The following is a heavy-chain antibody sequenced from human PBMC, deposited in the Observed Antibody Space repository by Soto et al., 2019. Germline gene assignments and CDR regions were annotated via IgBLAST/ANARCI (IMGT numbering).Heavy chain of an antibody. CDR2: VYYSGST. Sequence: SETLSLTCSVSNGSISTYYWTWVRQPPGKGLEWIGYVYYSGSTNYNPSLKSRVAMSVDTSKNQFSLELKSVTAADTATYYCVRDYLLTGFDTWGQGTLVTVAS. D-gene: IGHD3-9*01. CDR1: NGSISTYY. CDR3: VRDYLLTGFDT. J-gene: IGHJ5*02. V-gene: IGHV4-59*01.